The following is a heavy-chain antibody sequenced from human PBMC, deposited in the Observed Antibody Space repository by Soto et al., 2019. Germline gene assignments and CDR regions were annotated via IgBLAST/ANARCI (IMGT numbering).Heavy chain of an antibody. D-gene: IGHD3-10*01. J-gene: IGHJ5*02. Sequence: ASVKVSCKASGYTFTSYAMHWVRQASGQRLEWMGWINAGNGNTKYSQKFQGRVTITRDTSASTAYMELSSLRSEDTAVYYCARDHPTYYYGSGSYSPPGVRFDPWGQGTLVTVS. CDR2: INAGNGNT. V-gene: IGHV1-3*01. CDR1: GYTFTSYA. CDR3: ARDHPTYYYGSGSYSPPGVRFDP.